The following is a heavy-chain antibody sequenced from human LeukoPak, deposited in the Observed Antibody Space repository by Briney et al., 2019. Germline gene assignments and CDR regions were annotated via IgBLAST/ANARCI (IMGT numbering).Heavy chain of an antibody. CDR3: ARTFTVSTNYGMDV. J-gene: IGHJ6*02. CDR1: GYTYTSYW. V-gene: IGHV5-51*01. D-gene: IGHD5/OR15-5a*01. Sequence: GESLKISCKGSGYTYTSYWIAWVRQMPGKGLECMGIINAGDSDTRYSPSFQGQVTISADKSISTAYLQWSSLKASDTAMYYCARTFTVSTNYGMDVWGQGTTVTVSS. CDR2: INAGDSDT.